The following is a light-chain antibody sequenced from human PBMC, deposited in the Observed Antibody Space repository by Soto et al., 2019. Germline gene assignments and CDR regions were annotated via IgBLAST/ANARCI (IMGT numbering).Light chain of an antibody. CDR3: QQSHSAPYS. Sequence: DIQMTQSPSSRSASVGDRVTITCRASRSIGDYLNWYRPKPESAPKLLIYLTSRLQSGVPSRFSGSGSGTDFTLTISSLQPDDFATYYCQQSHSAPYSFGQGTKVEI. CDR1: RSIGDY. V-gene: IGKV1-39*01. J-gene: IGKJ2*01. CDR2: LTS.